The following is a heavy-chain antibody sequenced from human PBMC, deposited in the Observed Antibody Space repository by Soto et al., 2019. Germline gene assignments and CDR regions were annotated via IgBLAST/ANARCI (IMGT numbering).Heavy chain of an antibody. CDR2: IYPGDSDT. J-gene: IGHJ6*02. Sequence: LGESLKISCKGSGYSFTSYWIGWVRQMPGKGLEWMGIIYPGDSDTRYSPSFQGQVTISADKSISTAYLQWSSLKASDTAMSYCASASIATTGLYYYYGMDVWGQGTTVTV. CDR1: GYSFTSYW. D-gene: IGHD6-6*01. V-gene: IGHV5-51*01. CDR3: ASASIATTGLYYYYGMDV.